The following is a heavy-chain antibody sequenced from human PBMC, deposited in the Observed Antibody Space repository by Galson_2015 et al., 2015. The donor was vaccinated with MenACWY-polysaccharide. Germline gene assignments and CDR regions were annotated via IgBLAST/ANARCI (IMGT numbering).Heavy chain of an antibody. Sequence: TLSLPCPVSGGSISSGSYYWSWIRPPAGQGLEWIGRIYTSGSTNYNPSLKSRVTISVDKSKNHFSLKLSSVTAADTAVDYCARVYVGLYSSSLTYYYYGVDVWGQGNTVT. V-gene: IGHV4-61*02. CDR1: GGSISSGSYY. CDR3: ARVYVGLYSSSLTYYYYGVDV. CDR2: IYTSGST. D-gene: IGHD6-13*01. J-gene: IGHJ6*02.